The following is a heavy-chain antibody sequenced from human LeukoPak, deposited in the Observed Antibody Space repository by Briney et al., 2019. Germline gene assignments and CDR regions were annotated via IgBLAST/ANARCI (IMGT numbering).Heavy chain of an antibody. Sequence: SVKVSCKASGFTFTSSAVQWVRQARGQRLEWIGWIVVGSGNTNYAQKFQERVTITRDMSTRTAYMELSSLRSEDTAVYYCAADHRPYYYYGMDVWGQGTTVTVSS. CDR1: GFTFTSSA. CDR3: AADHRPYYYYGMDV. V-gene: IGHV1-58*01. J-gene: IGHJ6*02. CDR2: IVVGSGNT.